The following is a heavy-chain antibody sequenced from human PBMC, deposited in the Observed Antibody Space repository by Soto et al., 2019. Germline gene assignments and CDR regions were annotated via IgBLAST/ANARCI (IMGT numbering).Heavy chain of an antibody. D-gene: IGHD6-19*01. CDR2: MSDCGST. Sequence: SDTLSLTCAVYGESFSNYYWTSVRQPPGKGLERIGEMSDCGSTNYSPSLKGRVTMSVDTSKKQFALRLTSVSAADTAVYYCARPRDQWQFDSFDIWGQGPMVTVSS. CDR3: ARPRDQWQFDSFDI. V-gene: IGHV4-34*01. J-gene: IGHJ3*02. CDR1: GESFSNYY.